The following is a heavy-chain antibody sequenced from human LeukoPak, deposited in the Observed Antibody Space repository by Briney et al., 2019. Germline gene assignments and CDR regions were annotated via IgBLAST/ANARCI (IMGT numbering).Heavy chain of an antibody. CDR1: GYTFTGYY. J-gene: IGHJ4*02. CDR2: INPNSGGT. CDR3: ASTDFWSGYYCFDY. Sequence: ASVKVSCKASGYTFTGYYMHWVRQAAGQGLEWMGWINPNSGGTNYAQKFQGRVTMTRDTSISTAYMELSRLRSDDTAVYYCASTDFWSGYYCFDYWGQGTLVTVSS. D-gene: IGHD3-3*01. V-gene: IGHV1-2*02.